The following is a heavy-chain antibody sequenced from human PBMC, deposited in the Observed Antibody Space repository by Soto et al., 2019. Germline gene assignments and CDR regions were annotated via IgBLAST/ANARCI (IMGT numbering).Heavy chain of an antibody. V-gene: IGHV3-53*01. J-gene: IGHJ4*02. CDR3: AKDGRGSGSHYNSFGY. CDR2: IYNTGTT. CDR1: GFTVGNNY. D-gene: IGHD3-10*01. Sequence: EVQLVESGGGLIQPGGSLKLSCAASGFTVGNNYMSWVRQAPGTGLEWVSLIYNTGTTKYADSVKGRFTVSRDNAKNTLYLQMNNLRAEDTAVYYCAKDGRGSGSHYNSFGYWGQGTLVTVSS.